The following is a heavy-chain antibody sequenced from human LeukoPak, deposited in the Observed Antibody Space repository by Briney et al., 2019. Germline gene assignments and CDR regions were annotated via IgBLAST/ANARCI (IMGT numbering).Heavy chain of an antibody. D-gene: IGHD2-2*01. CDR2: IIPIFGTA. V-gene: IGHV1-69*05. CDR1: GGTFSSYA. CDR3: ARPGEYCSSTSCYFGY. Sequence: GASVKVSCKASGGTFSSYAISWVRQAPGQGLEWMGGIIPIFGTANYAQKFQSRVTITTDESTSTAYMELSSLRSEDTAVYYCARPGEYCSSTSCYFGYWGQGTLVTVSS. J-gene: IGHJ4*02.